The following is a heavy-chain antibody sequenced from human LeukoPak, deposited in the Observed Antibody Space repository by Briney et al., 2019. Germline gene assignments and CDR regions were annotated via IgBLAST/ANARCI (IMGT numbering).Heavy chain of an antibody. CDR3: ARAARYDILTGYPPIDY. CDR1: GYSISSGYY. D-gene: IGHD3-9*01. Sequence: SETLSLTCTVSGYSISSGYYWGWIRPPPGKGLEWIGSIDLSGSTYYNPSLKSRVTISVDTSKNQFSLKLCSVTAADTAVYYCARAARYDILTGYPPIDYWGQGTLGTVSS. V-gene: IGHV4-38-2*02. CDR2: IDLSGST. J-gene: IGHJ4*02.